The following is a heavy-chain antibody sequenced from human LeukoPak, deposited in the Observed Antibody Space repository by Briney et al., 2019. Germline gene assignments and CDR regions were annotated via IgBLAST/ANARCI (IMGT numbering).Heavy chain of an antibody. CDR2: IDTNTGNP. Sequence: ASAKVSCKASGYTVTNYTIYGVRLAPGQWLEWMGCIDTNTGNPTYAQGFAGRFVFSLDTSVTTTYLQISSLKAEDTAVYYCTRGRDTTGYFVYWGQGTLVTVSS. CDR1: GYTVTNYT. D-gene: IGHD3-22*01. CDR3: TRGRDTTGYFVY. J-gene: IGHJ4*02. V-gene: IGHV7-4-1*02.